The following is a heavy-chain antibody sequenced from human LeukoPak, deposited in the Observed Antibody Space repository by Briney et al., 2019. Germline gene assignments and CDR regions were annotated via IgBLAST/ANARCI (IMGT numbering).Heavy chain of an antibody. CDR2: FDVIDSET. D-gene: IGHD5-18*01. V-gene: IGHV1-24*01. Sequence: GASVKVSCTVSGSNLSELSLYWVRQAPGKGLEWMGGFDVIDSETFYAQKFQGRVTMTEDSSTDTAYMELRSLTSDDTALYYCAAGRPYSLLDYWGQGTLVTVSS. CDR3: AAGRPYSLLDY. CDR1: GSNLSELS. J-gene: IGHJ4*02.